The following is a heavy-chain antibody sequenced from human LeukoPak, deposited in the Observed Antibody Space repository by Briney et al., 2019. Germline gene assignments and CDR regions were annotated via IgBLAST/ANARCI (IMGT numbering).Heavy chain of an antibody. J-gene: IGHJ6*03. CDR2: IYTSGST. CDR1: GGSISSGSYY. Sequence: SETLSLTCTVSGGSISSGSYYWRWIRQPAGKGLEWIGRIYTSGSTNYNPSLKSRVTISVDTSKNQFSLKLSSVTAADMAVYYCARDNPYSSGWFDYYYYYMDVWGKGTTVTISS. D-gene: IGHD6-19*01. CDR3: ARDNPYSSGWFDYYYYYMDV. V-gene: IGHV4-61*02.